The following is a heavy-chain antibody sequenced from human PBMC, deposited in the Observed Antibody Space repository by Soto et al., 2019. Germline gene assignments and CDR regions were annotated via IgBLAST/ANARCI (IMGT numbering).Heavy chain of an antibody. Sequence: SETLSLTCAVSGGSISSPGYCWTWIRQPPGKGLEWIGYIYPTGNTYYSPSLKSRVSISVDKSTNNLPLERNSVTAADTVVYYCARVRPYTAYWFDPWGPGTLVTVSS. CDR2: IYPTGNT. CDR3: ARVRPYTAYWFDP. V-gene: IGHV4-30-2*01. CDR1: GGSISSPGYC. J-gene: IGHJ5*02. D-gene: IGHD2-2*02.